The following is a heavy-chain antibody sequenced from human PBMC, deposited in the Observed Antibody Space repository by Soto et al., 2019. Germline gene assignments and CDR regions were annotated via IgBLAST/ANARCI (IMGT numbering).Heavy chain of an antibody. CDR3: YGAAAGTDY. J-gene: IGHJ4*02. Sequence: SETLSLPCAVYGGSFSGYYWSWIRQPPGKGLEWIGEINHSGSTNYNPSLKSRVTISVDTSKNQFSLKLSSVTAADTAVYYCYGAAAGTDYWGQGTLVTVSS. CDR1: GGSFSGYY. CDR2: INHSGST. V-gene: IGHV4-34*01. D-gene: IGHD6-13*01.